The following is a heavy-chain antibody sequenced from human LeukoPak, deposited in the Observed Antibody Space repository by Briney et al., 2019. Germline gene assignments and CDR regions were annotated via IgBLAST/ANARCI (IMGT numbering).Heavy chain of an antibody. D-gene: IGHD1-26*01. J-gene: IGHJ4*02. CDR1: GFSFSSKF. Sequence: GGSLRLSCATSGFSFSSKFLNWVRQAPGKGLQYVSSIDTGGYTYYADSVKGRFTISRDNSKNTLYLQMNSLRAEDTAVYYCARDTNSGSYYVDIDYWGQGTLVTVSS. CDR3: ARDTNSGSYYVDIDY. CDR2: IDTGGYT. V-gene: IGHV3-66*02.